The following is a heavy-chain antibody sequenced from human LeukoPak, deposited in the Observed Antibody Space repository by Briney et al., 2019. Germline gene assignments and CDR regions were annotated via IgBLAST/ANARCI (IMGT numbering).Heavy chain of an antibody. Sequence: SETLSLTCTVSGYSISSGYYWGWIRQPPGKGLEWIGSIYHSGSTYYNPSLKSRVTISVDTSKNQFSLKLSSVTAADTAVYYCASWNSDYSFDYWGQGTLVTVSS. CDR1: GYSISSGYY. D-gene: IGHD1-7*01. J-gene: IGHJ4*02. CDR3: ASWNSDYSFDY. V-gene: IGHV4-38-2*02. CDR2: IYHSGST.